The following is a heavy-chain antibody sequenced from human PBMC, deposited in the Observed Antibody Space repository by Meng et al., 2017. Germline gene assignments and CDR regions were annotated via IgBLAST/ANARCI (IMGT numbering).Heavy chain of an antibody. CDR2: INPKSGDT. D-gene: IGHD6-25*01. V-gene: IGHV1-2*06. Sequence: GQRWQAGAEVKKPGASVKVSCKPSGYNFPDYYIHWVRRAPGQGLEWMGRINPKSGDTHYAQKFQARVTMTGDTSISTAYMELSGLRSDDTAMYYCARDEDISAAGKLFGDYWGQGTLVTVSS. CDR3: ARDEDISAAGKLFGDY. J-gene: IGHJ4*02. CDR1: GYNFPDYY.